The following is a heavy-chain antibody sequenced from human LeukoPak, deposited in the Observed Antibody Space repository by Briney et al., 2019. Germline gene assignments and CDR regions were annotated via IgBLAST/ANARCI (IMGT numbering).Heavy chain of an antibody. CDR1: GYTFTSYG. J-gene: IGHJ6*02. V-gene: IGHV1-18*01. CDR2: ISAYNGNT. CDR3: ARDLPHLPIVVVPAAMGLRDYGMDV. D-gene: IGHD2-2*01. Sequence: GASVKVSCKASGYTFTSYGISWVRQAPGQGLEWMGWISAYNGNTNYAQKLQGRVTMTTDTSTSTAYMELRSLRSDDTAVYYCARDLPHLPIVVVPAAMGLRDYGMDVWGQGTTVTVSS.